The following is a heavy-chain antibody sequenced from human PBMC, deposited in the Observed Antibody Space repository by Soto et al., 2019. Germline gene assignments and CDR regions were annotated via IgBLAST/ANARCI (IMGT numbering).Heavy chain of an antibody. Sequence: EVQLLDSGGGLVQPGGXLRLSCAASGFTFSNYAMTWVRQGPGKGLEWVSGISGSGGRSYYADSVKGRFTISRDNSKSTLYLQMNSLRAEDTAVYYCAKAYFVWSSEQPYYFDYWGQGXLVTVSS. CDR2: ISGSGGRS. D-gene: IGHD3-16*01. J-gene: IGHJ4*02. CDR1: GFTFSNYA. CDR3: AKAYFVWSSEQPYYFDY. V-gene: IGHV3-23*01.